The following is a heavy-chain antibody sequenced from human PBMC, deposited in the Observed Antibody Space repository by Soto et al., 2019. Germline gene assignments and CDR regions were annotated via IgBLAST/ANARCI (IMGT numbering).Heavy chain of an antibody. V-gene: IGHV1-18*01. CDR2: ISAYNGNT. Sequence: ASVKVSCKASGFTFTSYAISWVRQAPGQGLEWMGWISAYNGNTNYAQKLQGRVTMTTDTSTSTAYMELRSLRSDDTAVYYCARGAVAGNYYYYGMDVWGQGTTVTVSS. D-gene: IGHD6-19*01. CDR1: GFTFTSYA. J-gene: IGHJ6*02. CDR3: ARGAVAGNYYYYGMDV.